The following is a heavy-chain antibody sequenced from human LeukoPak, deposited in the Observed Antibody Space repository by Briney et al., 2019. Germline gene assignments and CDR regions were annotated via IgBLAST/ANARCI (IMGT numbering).Heavy chain of an antibody. Sequence: SETLSLTCTVSGGAISSSSYYWGWIRHPPGKGLEWIGSIYYSGSTYYNPSLKSRVTISVDTSKNQFSLKLTSVTAADTAVYYCARTAYYDFWSAYYFDYWGQGTLVTVSS. CDR2: IYYSGST. J-gene: IGHJ4*02. D-gene: IGHD3-3*01. CDR1: GGAISSSSYY. V-gene: IGHV4-39*07. CDR3: ARTAYYDFWSAYYFDY.